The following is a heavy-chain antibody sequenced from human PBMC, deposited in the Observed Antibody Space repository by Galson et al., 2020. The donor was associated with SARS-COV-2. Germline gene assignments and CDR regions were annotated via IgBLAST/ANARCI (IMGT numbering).Heavy chain of an antibody. D-gene: IGHD6-13*01. Sequence: SETLSLTCTVSGGSITRSGYYWGWVRQPPGKGLEWIGSVYYSGGPYYNPSLASRVTISVDTSKNQFSLKLSSVTAADTAVYYCVTPGHSTTWYLFNFWGQGTLVTVSA. V-gene: IGHV4-39*07. CDR2: VYYSGGP. CDR3: VTPGHSTTWYLFNF. J-gene: IGHJ4*02. CDR1: GGSITRSGYY.